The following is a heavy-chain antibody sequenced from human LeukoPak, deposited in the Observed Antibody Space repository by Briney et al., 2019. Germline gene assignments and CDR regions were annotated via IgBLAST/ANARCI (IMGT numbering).Heavy chain of an antibody. J-gene: IGHJ3*02. CDR3: AKDGGMYGGTFPDTFDI. D-gene: IGHD1-26*01. V-gene: IGHV3-53*01. Sequence: GGSLRLSCAASGFTVSSNYMNWVRQAPGKGLEWVSAISGSGATYYADSVKGRFTISRDNSNNTLYLQMSSLRAEDTAVYYCAKDGGMYGGTFPDTFDIWGQGTMVTVSS. CDR2: ISGSGAT. CDR1: GFTVSSNY.